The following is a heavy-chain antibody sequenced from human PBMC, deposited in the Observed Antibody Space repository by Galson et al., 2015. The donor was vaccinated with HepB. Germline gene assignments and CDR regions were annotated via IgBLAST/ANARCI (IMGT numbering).Heavy chain of an antibody. Sequence: LRLSCAASGFTFSSYWMHWVRQAPGKGLVWVSRINSDGSSTSYADSVKGRFTISRDNAKNTLYLQTNSLRAEDTAVYYCAREVSTVTTEDYYYYYGMDVWGQGTTVTVSS. J-gene: IGHJ6*02. D-gene: IGHD4-17*01. CDR3: AREVSTVTTEDYYYYYGMDV. CDR2: INSDGSST. V-gene: IGHV3-74*01. CDR1: GFTFSSYW.